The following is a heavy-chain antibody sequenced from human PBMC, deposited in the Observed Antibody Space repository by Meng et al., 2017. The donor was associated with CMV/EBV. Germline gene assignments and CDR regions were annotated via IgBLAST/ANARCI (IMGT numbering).Heavy chain of an antibody. Sequence: GGSLRLSCAASGFTFSSYSMNWVRQAPGKGLEWVSSISSSSSYIYYADSVKGRFTISRDNAKNSLYLQMNSLRAEDMALYYCAKDNYGGNSGEFDYWGQGTLVTVSS. D-gene: IGHD4-23*01. CDR3: AKDNYGGNSGEFDY. J-gene: IGHJ4*02. V-gene: IGHV3-21*04. CDR2: ISSSSSYI. CDR1: GFTFSSYS.